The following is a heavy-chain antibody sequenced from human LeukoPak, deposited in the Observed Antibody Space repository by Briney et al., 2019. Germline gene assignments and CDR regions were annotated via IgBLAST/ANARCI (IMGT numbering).Heavy chain of an antibody. J-gene: IGHJ3*02. Sequence: PGGSLRLSCAASGFTFSSYAMSWVRQAPGKGLEWVSAISGSGGSTYYADSVKGRFTISRDNSKNTLYLQMNSLGAEDTAVYYCAQGVRGVIGLGAFDIWGQGTMVTVSS. CDR2: ISGSGGST. V-gene: IGHV3-23*01. CDR3: AQGVRGVIGLGAFDI. D-gene: IGHD3-10*01. CDR1: GFTFSSYA.